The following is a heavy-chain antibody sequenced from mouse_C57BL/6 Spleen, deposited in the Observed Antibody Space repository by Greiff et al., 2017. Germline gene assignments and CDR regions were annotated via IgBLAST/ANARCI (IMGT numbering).Heavy chain of an antibody. D-gene: IGHD1-1*01. J-gene: IGHJ2*01. CDR2: ISSGSSTI. Sequence: EVQLVESGGGLVKPGGSLKLSCAASGFTFSDYGMHWVRQAPEKGLEWVAYISSGSSTIYYADTVKGRFTISRDNAKNTLFLQMTSLRSEDTAMYYCARDNYYYGSSYFDYWGQGTTLTVSS. CDR3: ARDNYYYGSSYFDY. CDR1: GFTFSDYG. V-gene: IGHV5-17*01.